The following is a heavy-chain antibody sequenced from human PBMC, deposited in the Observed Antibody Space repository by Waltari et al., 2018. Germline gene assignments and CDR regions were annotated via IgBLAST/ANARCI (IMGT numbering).Heavy chain of an antibody. D-gene: IGHD5-12*01. V-gene: IGHV3-23*01. CDR2: ISGSGGST. CDR3: ARAADFDGYNWIDY. CDR1: GFTFSSYA. J-gene: IGHJ4*02. Sequence: GFTFSSYAMSWVRQAPGKGLEWVSAISGSGGSTYYADSVKGRFTISRDNSKNTLYLQMNSLRAEDTAVYYCARAADFDGYNWIDYWGQGTLVTVSS.